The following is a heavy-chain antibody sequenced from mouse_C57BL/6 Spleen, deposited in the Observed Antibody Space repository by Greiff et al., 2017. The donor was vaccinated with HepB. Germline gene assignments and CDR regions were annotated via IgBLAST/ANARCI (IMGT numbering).Heavy chain of an antibody. CDR3: TTWGNYYGSSPFDY. D-gene: IGHD1-1*01. CDR1: GFNIKDDY. CDR2: IDPENGDT. V-gene: IGHV14-4*01. Sequence: VQLQQSGAELERPGASVKLSCTASGFNIKDDYMHWVKQRPEQGLEWIGWIDPENGDTEYASKFQGKATITADTSSNTAYLQLSSLTSEDTAVYYCTTWGNYYGSSPFDYWGQGTTLTVSS. J-gene: IGHJ2*01.